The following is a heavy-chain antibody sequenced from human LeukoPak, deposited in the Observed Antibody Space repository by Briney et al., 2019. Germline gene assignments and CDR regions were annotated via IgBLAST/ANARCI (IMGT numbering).Heavy chain of an antibody. J-gene: IGHJ6*02. D-gene: IGHD3-16*01. V-gene: IGHV3-9*01. CDR1: GFTFDDYA. CDR2: ISWNSGSI. Sequence: GRSLRLSCAASGFTFDDYAMHWVRQAPGEGLEWVSGISWNSGSIGYADSVKGRFTISRDNAKNSLYLQMNSLRAEDTALYYCAKDMARRLSYYYYGMDVWGQGTTVTVSS. CDR3: AKDMARRLSYYYYGMDV.